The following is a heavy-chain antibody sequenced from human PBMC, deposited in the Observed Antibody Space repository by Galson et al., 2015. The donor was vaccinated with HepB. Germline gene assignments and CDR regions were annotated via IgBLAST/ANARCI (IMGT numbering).Heavy chain of an antibody. J-gene: IGHJ3*02. CDR3: ATSGWYSHAFDI. CDR1: GYTLTELS. V-gene: IGHV1-24*01. Sequence: SVKVSCKVSGYTLTELSMHWVRQAPGKGLEWMGGFDPEDGETIYAQKFQGRVTMTEDTSTDTAYMELSSLRSEDTAVYYCATSGWYSHAFDIWGQGTMVTVSS. D-gene: IGHD6-19*01. CDR2: FDPEDGET.